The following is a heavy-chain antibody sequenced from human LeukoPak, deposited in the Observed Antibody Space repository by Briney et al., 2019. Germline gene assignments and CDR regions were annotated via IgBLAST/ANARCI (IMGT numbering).Heavy chain of an antibody. D-gene: IGHD5-18*01. Sequence: ASVKVSCKTSGYSFIDYYIHWVRQAPGQGLEWMGWINPSNGVTKFSQELRDRVTLTRDTSLSTAYMELNSLTFDDTAIYYCAREDTYGEYRPFDFWGQGAPVTVSS. CDR3: AREDTYGEYRPFDF. CDR2: INPSNGVT. CDR1: GYSFIDYY. V-gene: IGHV1-2*02. J-gene: IGHJ4*02.